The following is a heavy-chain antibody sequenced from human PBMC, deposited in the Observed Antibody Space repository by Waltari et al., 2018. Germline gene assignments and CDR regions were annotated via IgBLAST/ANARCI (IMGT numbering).Heavy chain of an antibody. CDR1: GGTFSSYA. J-gene: IGHJ5*02. D-gene: IGHD3-22*01. CDR3: ARGPYYDSSGYEDWFDP. Sequence: QVQLVQSGAEVKKPGSSVKVSFKASGGTFSSYAISWVRQAPGQGLEWMGGIIPIFGTANYAQKFQGRVTITADESTSTAYMELSSLRSEDTAVYYCARGPYYDSSGYEDWFDPWGQGTLVTVSS. V-gene: IGHV1-69*12. CDR2: IIPIFGTA.